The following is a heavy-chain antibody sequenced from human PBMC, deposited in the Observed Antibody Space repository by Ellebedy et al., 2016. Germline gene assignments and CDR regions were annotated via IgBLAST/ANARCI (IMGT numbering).Heavy chain of an antibody. D-gene: IGHD6-6*01. V-gene: IGHV4-61*05. Sequence: SETLSLTCTVSGGSISSSSYYWGWIRQPPGKGLEWIGYIYDSGKTDYNPSLKSRVTISVDTSKNQFSLKLSSVTAADTAVYYCAREGVSSSSEAFDYWGQGTLVTISS. CDR3: AREGVSSSSEAFDY. CDR1: GGSISSSSYY. CDR2: IYDSGKT. J-gene: IGHJ4*02.